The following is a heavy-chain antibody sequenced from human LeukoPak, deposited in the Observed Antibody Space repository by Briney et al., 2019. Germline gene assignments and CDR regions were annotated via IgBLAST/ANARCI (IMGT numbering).Heavy chain of an antibody. CDR1: GFTFSSYA. D-gene: IGHD2-15*01. J-gene: IGHJ4*02. CDR2: ISYDGSNK. CDR3: ARADPYCSGGSCSSFAY. V-gene: IGHV3-30*09. Sequence: PGRSLRLSCAASGFTFSSYAMHWVRQAPGKGLEWVAVISYDGSNKYYADSVKGRFAISRDNSKNTLYLQMNSLRAEDTAVYYCARADPYCSGGSCSSFAYWGQGTLVTVSS.